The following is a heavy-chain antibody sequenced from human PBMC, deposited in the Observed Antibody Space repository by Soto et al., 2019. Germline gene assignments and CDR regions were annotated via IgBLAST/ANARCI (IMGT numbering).Heavy chain of an antibody. Sequence: GGSLRLSCAGSGFTFSGYWMHWVRQSPGKGLVWVSRINGDGTTTAYADSVRGRFTISGDNSKNTLYLQMSSLRAEDTAVYYYTHCSGDSCHGGYFGMDVWGQGTTVTVSS. V-gene: IGHV3-74*01. D-gene: IGHD2-15*01. J-gene: IGHJ6*02. CDR1: GFTFSGYW. CDR3: THCSGDSCHGGYFGMDV. CDR2: INGDGTTT.